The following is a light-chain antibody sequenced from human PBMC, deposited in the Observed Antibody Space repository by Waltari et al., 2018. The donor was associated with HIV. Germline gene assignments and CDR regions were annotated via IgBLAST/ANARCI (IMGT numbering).Light chain of an antibody. CDR1: QGIGTS. V-gene: IGKV1-9*01. Sequence: DIQVTQPRSLLSASVGDRATITCRASQGIGTSLAWYQQKPGKAPQLLISAASTLQPGVPTRFSGSGSGTEFTLTISGLQPEDFATYYCQQVKSNPFTFGPGTKVDFK. J-gene: IGKJ3*01. CDR3: QQVKSNPFT. CDR2: AAS.